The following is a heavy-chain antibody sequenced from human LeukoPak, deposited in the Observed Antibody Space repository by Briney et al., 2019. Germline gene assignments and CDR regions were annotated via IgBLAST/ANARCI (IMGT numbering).Heavy chain of an antibody. J-gene: IGHJ3*02. Sequence: SETLSLTCTVSGGSISSGSHYWSWIRQPAGKGLEWIGRIHSSGITYHNPSLKSRVTISVDTSKNQFSLKLSSVTAADTAVYYCAGNSGFHDAFDIWGQGTMVTVSS. D-gene: IGHD5-12*01. CDR1: GGSISSGSHY. CDR3: AGNSGFHDAFDI. CDR2: IHSSGIT. V-gene: IGHV4-61*10.